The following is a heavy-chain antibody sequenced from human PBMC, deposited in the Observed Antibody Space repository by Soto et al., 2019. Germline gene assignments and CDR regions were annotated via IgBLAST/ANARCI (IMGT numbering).Heavy chain of an antibody. D-gene: IGHD2-21*02. CDR3: ARDILPRGVVTPVDY. Sequence: QVQLVESGGGVVQPGRSLRLSCAASGFTFSSYAMHWVRQAPGKGLEWVAVISYDGSNKYYADSVKGRFTISRDNSKNTLYLQMNSLRAQDPAVYYCARDILPRGVVTPVDYWGQGTLVTVSS. CDR1: GFTFSSYA. CDR2: ISYDGSNK. V-gene: IGHV3-30-3*01. J-gene: IGHJ4*02.